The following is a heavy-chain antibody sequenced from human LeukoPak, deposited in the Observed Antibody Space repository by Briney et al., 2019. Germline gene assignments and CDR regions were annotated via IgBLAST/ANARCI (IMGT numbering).Heavy chain of an antibody. V-gene: IGHV4-39*07. J-gene: IGHJ5*02. CDR2: IYYSGST. CDR1: GGSISSSSYY. D-gene: IGHD3-22*01. Sequence: SETLSLTCTVSGGSISSSSYYWGWIRQPPGKGLEWIGSIYYSGSTYYNPSLKSRVTISVDTSKNQFSLKLSSVTAADTAVYYCARVTLYYYDSSGYQWFDPWGQGTLVTVSS. CDR3: ARVTLYYYDSSGYQWFDP.